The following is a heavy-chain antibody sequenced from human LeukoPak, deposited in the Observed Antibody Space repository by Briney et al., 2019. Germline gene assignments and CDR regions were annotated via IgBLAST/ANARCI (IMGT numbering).Heavy chain of an antibody. V-gene: IGHV3-23*01. CDR1: RFTFSSYA. CDR3: AKQYYYDSSGYSDY. CDR2: ISGGGGST. Sequence: PGGSLRLSCAASRFTFSSYAMSWVRQAPGKGLEWVSAISGGGGSTYYADSVKGRFTISRDNSKNTLYLQMNSLRAEDTAVYYCAKQYYYDSSGYSDYWGQGTLVTVSS. J-gene: IGHJ4*02. D-gene: IGHD3-22*01.